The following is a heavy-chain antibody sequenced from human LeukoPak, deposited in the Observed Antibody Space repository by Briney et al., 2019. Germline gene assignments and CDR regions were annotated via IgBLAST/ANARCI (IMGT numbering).Heavy chain of an antibody. CDR1: GFTFSSYW. V-gene: IGHV3-7*01. Sequence: GGSLRLSCAASGFTFSSYWMSWVRQAPGKGLEWVANIKQDGSEKYYVDSVKRRFTISRDNAKNSLYVQMNSLRAEDTAVYYCARVIAVAGGTMDVWGKGTTVTVSS. D-gene: IGHD6-19*01. J-gene: IGHJ6*03. CDR2: IKQDGSEK. CDR3: ARVIAVAGGTMDV.